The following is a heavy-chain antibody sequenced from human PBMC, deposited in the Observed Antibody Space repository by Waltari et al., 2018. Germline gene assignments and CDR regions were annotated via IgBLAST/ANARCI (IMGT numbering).Heavy chain of an antibody. CDR2: ISYDGIQT. D-gene: IGHD1-1*01. CDR1: GCIVSNHA. CDR3: VRDRWVQGWGHFDF. V-gene: IGHV3-30*04. J-gene: IGHJ4*02. Sequence: QVQLEESGGRVVQSGGSVRLSCAASGCIVSNHAFHWVRQVPGKGLDGVAGISYDGIQTYYEDSVRGRLTISRDSSRNMVYRQMSSLRPEDTALYFCVRDRWVQGWGHFDFWGQGSRVTVSS.